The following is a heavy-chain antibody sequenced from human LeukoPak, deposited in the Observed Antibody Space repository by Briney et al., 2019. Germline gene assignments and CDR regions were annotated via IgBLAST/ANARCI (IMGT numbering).Heavy chain of an antibody. Sequence: ASVKVSCEASGYTFTGYYVHWARQAPGQGLEWMGWINPNSGGTNYAQKFQGRVSMNRDTSISTAYMELSRLRSDDTAVYYCGRNYYGSGSYSYFDFWGQGTMVTVSS. CDR1: GYTFTGYY. D-gene: IGHD3-10*01. CDR2: INPNSGGT. J-gene: IGHJ4*02. V-gene: IGHV1-2*02. CDR3: GRNYYGSGSYSYFDF.